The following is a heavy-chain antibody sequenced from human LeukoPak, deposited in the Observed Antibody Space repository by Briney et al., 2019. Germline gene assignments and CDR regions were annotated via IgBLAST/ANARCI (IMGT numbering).Heavy chain of an antibody. CDR3: ARWDSAMATLDY. V-gene: IGHV4-34*01. Sequence: SETLSLTCAVYGGSFSGYYWSWIRQPPGKGLEWIGEINHSGSTNYNPSLKGRVTISVDTSKNQFSLKLSSVTAADTAVYYCARWDSAMATLDYWGQGTLVTVSS. CDR2: INHSGST. J-gene: IGHJ4*02. D-gene: IGHD5-18*01. CDR1: GGSFSGYY.